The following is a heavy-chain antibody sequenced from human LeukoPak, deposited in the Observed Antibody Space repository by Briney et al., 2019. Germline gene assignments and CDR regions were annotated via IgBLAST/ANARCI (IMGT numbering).Heavy chain of an antibody. J-gene: IGHJ4*02. CDR2: ISYDGSNK. Sequence: GGSLRLSCAASGFTFSSYGMHWARQAPGKGLEWVAVISYDGSNKYHADSVKGRFTISRDNSKNTLYLQMNSLRAEDSAVYYCAKDGGLLTTRYYFDYWGQGTLVTVSS. D-gene: IGHD4-11*01. CDR1: GFTFSSYG. V-gene: IGHV3-30*18. CDR3: AKDGGLLTTRYYFDY.